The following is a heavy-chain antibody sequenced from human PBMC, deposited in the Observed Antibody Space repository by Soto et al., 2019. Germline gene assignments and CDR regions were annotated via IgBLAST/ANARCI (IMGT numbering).Heavy chain of an antibody. V-gene: IGHV3-21*01. Sequence: EVQLVESGGGLVKPGGSLRLSCAASGFTFSSYSMNWVRQAPGKGLEWVSSISSSSSYIYYADSVKGRFTISRDNAKKSLYLQMKSLRAEDTAVYYCASHSSSWSFDYYYGMDVWGQGTTVTVSS. CDR2: ISSSSSYI. CDR1: GFTFSSYS. J-gene: IGHJ6*02. D-gene: IGHD6-13*01. CDR3: ASHSSSWSFDYYYGMDV.